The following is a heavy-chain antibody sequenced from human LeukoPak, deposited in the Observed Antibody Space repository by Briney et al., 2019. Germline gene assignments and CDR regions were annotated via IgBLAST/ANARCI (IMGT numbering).Heavy chain of an antibody. V-gene: IGHV4-39*07. CDR1: GGSIYSSSYY. J-gene: IGHJ6*03. Sequence: SETLSLTCTVSGGSIYSSSYYWGWIRQPPGKGLEWIGSIYHSGSTYYNPSLKSRVTISVDTSKNQFSLKLSSVTAADTAVYYCARADYSSTWSHDYYYMDVWGKGTTVTVSS. CDR2: IYHSGST. CDR3: ARADYSSTWSHDYYYMDV. D-gene: IGHD6-13*01.